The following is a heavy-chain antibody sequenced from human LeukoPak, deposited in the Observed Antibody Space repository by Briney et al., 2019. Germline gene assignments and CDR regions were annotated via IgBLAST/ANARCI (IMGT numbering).Heavy chain of an antibody. V-gene: IGHV3-48*03. CDR3: ARGPGIAVADPIDY. D-gene: IGHD6-19*01. J-gene: IGHJ4*02. CDR1: GFTFSSYE. CDR2: ISTSGSDI. Sequence: PGGSLRLSCAASGFTFSSYEMNWVRQAPGKGLEWVSRISTSGSDIYYSDSVRGRFTISRDNARNSLYLRMNSLRAEDTAVYYCARGPGIAVADPIDYWGQGTLVTVSS.